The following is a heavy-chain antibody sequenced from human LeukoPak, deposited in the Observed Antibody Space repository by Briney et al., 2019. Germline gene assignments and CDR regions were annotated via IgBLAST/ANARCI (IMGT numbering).Heavy chain of an antibody. V-gene: IGHV1-2*02. CDR2: INPNSGGT. D-gene: IGHD5-24*01. J-gene: IGHJ4*02. Sequence: ASVKVSCKASGHTFTDYYLHWVRQAPGQGLEWMGWINPNSGGTNYAQTFQGRVTMTRDTSITTAYSELSRLRSDDTAVYYCARIGYNHYFDYWGQGTLVTVSS. CDR1: GHTFTDYY. CDR3: ARIGYNHYFDY.